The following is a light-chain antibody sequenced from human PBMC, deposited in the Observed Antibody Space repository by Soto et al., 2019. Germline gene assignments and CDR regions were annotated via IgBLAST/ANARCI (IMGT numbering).Light chain of an antibody. CDR3: HQYDSYPIT. CDR2: AAS. J-gene: IGKJ5*01. V-gene: IGKV1-8*01. CDR1: QGIDKY. Sequence: AIRMTQSPSSFSASTGDRVTITCRASQGIDKYLARYQQKPGKAPKLLIYAASTFQSGDPSRFSVRGSGTDFTLPISWLQSEDFAIYYCHQYDSYPITFGQGTRLEIK.